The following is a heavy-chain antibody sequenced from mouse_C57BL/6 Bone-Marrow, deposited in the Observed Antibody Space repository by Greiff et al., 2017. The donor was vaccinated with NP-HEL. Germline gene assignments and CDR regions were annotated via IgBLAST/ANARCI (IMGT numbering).Heavy chain of an antibody. CDR3: ASTTVLKYYAMDY. J-gene: IGHJ4*01. CDR2: IWCDGST. D-gene: IGHD1-1*01. V-gene: IGHV2-6*03. Sequence: QVQLKESGPGLVAPSQSLSITCTVSGFSLTSYGVHWVRQPPGKGLEWLVVIWCDGSTTYNSAPISSLCISKDNSTSQVFLKMNSLQTGDTAVDSCASTTVLKYYAMDYWGQGTSVTVSS. CDR1: GFSLTSYG.